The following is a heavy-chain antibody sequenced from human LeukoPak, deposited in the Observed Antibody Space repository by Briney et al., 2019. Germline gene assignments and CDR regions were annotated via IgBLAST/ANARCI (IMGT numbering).Heavy chain of an antibody. V-gene: IGHV1-3*01. Sequence: ASVKVSCKASGYTFTSYAMHWVRQAPGQRLEWMGWINAGNGNTKYSQKFQGRVTITRDTSASTAYMELSSLRSEDTAVYYCARELATGLYYFDYWGQGTLVTVSS. CDR3: ARELATGLYYFDY. CDR2: INAGNGNT. D-gene: IGHD5-24*01. J-gene: IGHJ4*02. CDR1: GYTFTSYA.